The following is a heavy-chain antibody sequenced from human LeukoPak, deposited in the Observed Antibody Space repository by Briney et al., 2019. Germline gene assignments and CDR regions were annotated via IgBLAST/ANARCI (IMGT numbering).Heavy chain of an antibody. J-gene: IGHJ5*02. CDR3: ARDFLATGARVRWFDP. Sequence: GGSLRLSCAASGFTFSDYYMSWIRQAPGKGLEWVSYISSSGSTIYYADSVKGRFTISRDNAKNSLYLQMNSLRAEDTAVYYCARDFLATGARVRWFDPWGQGTLVTVSS. CDR1: GFTFSDYY. CDR2: ISSSGSTI. V-gene: IGHV3-11*04. D-gene: IGHD3-10*01.